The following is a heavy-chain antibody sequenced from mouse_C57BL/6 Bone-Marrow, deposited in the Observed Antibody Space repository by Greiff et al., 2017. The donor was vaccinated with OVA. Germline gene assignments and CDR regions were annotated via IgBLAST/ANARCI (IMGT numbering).Heavy chain of an antibody. Sequence: EVQRVESGGGLVKPGGSLKLSCAASGFTFSSYAMSWVRQTPEKRLEWVATISDGGSYTYYPDNVKGRFTISRDNAKNNLYLEMSHLKSEDTARYYCAGGGVWSYWYFDVWGTGTTVTVSS. J-gene: IGHJ1*03. CDR3: AGGGVWSYWYFDV. V-gene: IGHV5-4*01. CDR1: GFTFSSYA. D-gene: IGHD2-10*02. CDR2: ISDGGSYT.